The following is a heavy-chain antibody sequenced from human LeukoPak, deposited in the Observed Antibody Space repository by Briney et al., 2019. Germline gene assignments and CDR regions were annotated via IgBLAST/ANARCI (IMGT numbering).Heavy chain of an antibody. CDR2: IYHSGST. CDR1: GGSISIGGYS. D-gene: IGHD6-19*01. CDR3: ARADSSGWYYFDY. Sequence: SQTLSLTCAVSGGSISIGGYSWSWIRQPPGKGLEWIGYIYHSGSTYYNPSLKSRVTISVDRSKNQFSLKLSSVTAADTAVYYCARADSSGWYYFDYWGQGTLVTVSS. J-gene: IGHJ4*02. V-gene: IGHV4-30-2*01.